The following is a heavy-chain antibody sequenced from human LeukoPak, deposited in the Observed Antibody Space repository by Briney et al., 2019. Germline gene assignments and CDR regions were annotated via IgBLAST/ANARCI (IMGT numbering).Heavy chain of an antibody. CDR1: GGSFSGYY. CDR2: INHSGST. Sequence: SETLSLTCAVYGGSFSGYYWSWIRQPPGKGLEWIGEINHSGSTNYNPSLKSRVIISVDTSKNQFSLKLSSVTAADTAVYYCASRSLVRGVIWGQGTLVTVSS. D-gene: IGHD3-10*01. J-gene: IGHJ4*02. V-gene: IGHV4-34*01. CDR3: ASRSLVRGVI.